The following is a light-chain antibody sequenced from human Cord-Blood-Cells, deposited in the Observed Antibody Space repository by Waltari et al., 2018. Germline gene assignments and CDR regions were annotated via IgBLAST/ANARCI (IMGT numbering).Light chain of an antibody. CDR1: SSDVGSYNL. V-gene: IGLV2-23*03. Sequence: QSALTQPASVSGSPGQSITISCTGTSSDVGSYNLVSWSQQHPGKAPNLMIYEGSKRPSGVSNRFSGSKSGNTASLTISGLQAEDEADYYCCSYAGSSTFNWVFGGGTKLTVL. CDR3: CSYAGSSTFNWV. J-gene: IGLJ3*02. CDR2: EGS.